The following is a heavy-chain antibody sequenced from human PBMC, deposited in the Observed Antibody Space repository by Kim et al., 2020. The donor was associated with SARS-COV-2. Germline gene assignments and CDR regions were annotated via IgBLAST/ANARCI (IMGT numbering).Heavy chain of an antibody. CDR3: AKALDYNYESSLDY. CDR1: GFSFSTYG. D-gene: IGHD3-22*01. V-gene: IGHV3-30*18. CDR2: TSYDGGNI. J-gene: IGHJ4*02. Sequence: GGSLRLSCAASGFSFSTYGMHWVRQAPGKGLEWVALTSYDGGNIYHADSVRGRFTVSRDNSKNTVYLQMNNLRDDDTAVYFCAKALDYNYESSLDYWGQGTLVTVSS.